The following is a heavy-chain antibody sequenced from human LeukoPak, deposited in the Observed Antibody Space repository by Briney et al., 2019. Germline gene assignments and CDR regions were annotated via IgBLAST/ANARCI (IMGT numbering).Heavy chain of an antibody. V-gene: IGHV3-7*03. CDR3: AKEGRSLQTY. CDR1: GLIFSSNW. CDR2: IKEDGTET. D-gene: IGHD5-24*01. Sequence: GGSLRLSCAAPGLIFSSNWMSWVRLAPGKGLEWVANIKEDGTETYYVDSVKGRFTISRDNAKNSLYLQMNSLRVEDTAVYYCAKEGRSLQTYWGQGTLVTVSS. J-gene: IGHJ4*02.